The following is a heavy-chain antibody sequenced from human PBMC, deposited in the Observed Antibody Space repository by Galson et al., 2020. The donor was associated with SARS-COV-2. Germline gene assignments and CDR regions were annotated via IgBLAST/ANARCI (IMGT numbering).Heavy chain of an antibody. CDR2: IYYSGST. Sequence: SETLSLTCTVSGGSISSYYWSWIRQPPGKGLEWTGYIYYSGSTNYNPSLKSRVTISVDTSKNQFSLKLSSVTAADTAVYYCARVITPIAGPDYWGQGTLVTVSA. V-gene: IGHV4-59*01. CDR1: GGSISSYY. D-gene: IGHD6-13*01. J-gene: IGHJ4*02. CDR3: ARVITPIAGPDY.